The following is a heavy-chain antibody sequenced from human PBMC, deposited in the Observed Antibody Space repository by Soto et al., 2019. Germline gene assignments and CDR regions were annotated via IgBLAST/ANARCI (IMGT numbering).Heavy chain of an antibody. CDR2: ISGSGGST. CDR1: GFTFSSYA. Sequence: GSLRLSCAASGFTFSSYAMSWVRQAPGKGLEWVSAISGSGGSTYYADSVKGRFTISRDNSKNTLYLQMNSLRAEDTAVYYCARGEGVLRFLEWLSDEYYYYGMDVWGQGT. D-gene: IGHD3-3*01. V-gene: IGHV3-23*01. CDR3: ARGEGVLRFLEWLSDEYYYYGMDV. J-gene: IGHJ6*02.